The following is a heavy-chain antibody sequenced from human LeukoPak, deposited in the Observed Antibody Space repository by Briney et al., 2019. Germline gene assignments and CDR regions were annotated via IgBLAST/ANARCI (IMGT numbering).Heavy chain of an antibody. J-gene: IGHJ4*02. D-gene: IGHD1-26*01. Sequence: SETLSLACTVSGGSISSSSYYWGWIRQPPGKGLEWIGSIYYSGSTYYNPSLKSRVTISVDTSKNQFSLKLSSVTAADTAVYYCARTHIVGAVPFDYWGQGTLVTVSS. CDR3: ARTHIVGAVPFDY. CDR2: IYYSGST. CDR1: GGSISSSSYY. V-gene: IGHV4-39*07.